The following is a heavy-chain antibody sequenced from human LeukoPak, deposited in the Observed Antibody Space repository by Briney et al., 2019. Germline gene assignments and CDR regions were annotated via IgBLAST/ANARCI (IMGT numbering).Heavy chain of an antibody. Sequence: PSETLSLTCTVSGGSISSSSYYWGWIRQPPGKGLEWIGSIYYSGSTYYNPSLKSRVTISVDTSKNQFSLKLSSVTAADTAVYYCARRSVVAAIGRNYYYGMDVWGQGTTVTVSS. V-gene: IGHV4-39*01. CDR3: ARRSVVAAIGRNYYYGMDV. J-gene: IGHJ6*02. CDR2: IYYSGST. CDR1: GGSISSSSYY. D-gene: IGHD2-15*01.